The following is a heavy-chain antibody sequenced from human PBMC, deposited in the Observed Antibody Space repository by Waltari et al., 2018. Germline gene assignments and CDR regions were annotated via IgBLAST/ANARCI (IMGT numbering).Heavy chain of an antibody. CDR1: GGSISSSSYY. Sequence: QLQLQESGPGLVKPSETLSLTCTVSGGSISSSSYYWGWIRQHPGKGLEWIGSIYYSGSTYYNPSLKIRVTRSVDTSQNQFYLKLSSVTAADTDVYYGATGQRVAGTGYWGQGTLVTVSS. V-gene: IGHV4-39*07. J-gene: IGHJ4*02. CDR3: ATGQRVAGTGY. D-gene: IGHD6-19*01. CDR2: IYYSGST.